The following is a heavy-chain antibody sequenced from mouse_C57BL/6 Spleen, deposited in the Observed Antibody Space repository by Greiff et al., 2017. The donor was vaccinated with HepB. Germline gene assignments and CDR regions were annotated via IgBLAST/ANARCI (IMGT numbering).Heavy chain of an antibody. CDR1: GFTFTDYY. D-gene: IGHD1-1*01. V-gene: IGHV7-3*01. J-gene: IGHJ2*01. CDR2: IRNKANGYTT. CDR3: ARYQTTVVAPHFDY. Sequence: DVHLVESGGGLVQPGGSLSLSCAASGFTFTDYYMSWVRQPPGKALEWLGFIRNKANGYTTEYSASVKGRFTISRDNSQSILYLQMNALRAEDSATYYCARYQTTVVAPHFDYWGQGTTLTVSS.